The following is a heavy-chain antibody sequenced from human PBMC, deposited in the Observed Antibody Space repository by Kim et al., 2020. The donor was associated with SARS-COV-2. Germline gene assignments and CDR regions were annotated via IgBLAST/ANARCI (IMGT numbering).Heavy chain of an antibody. D-gene: IGHD1-26*01. J-gene: IGHJ4*02. V-gene: IGHV4-59*11. Sequence: SETLSLTCTVSGVSISRHYWSWIRQSPGKGLEWIGYIYYTGAATYNPSLKSRVTISMNTSSNHFSLEMNSVTSADTAVYYCAREFGGSPDYWGQGTLVTV. CDR1: GVSISRHY. CDR3: AREFGGSPDY. CDR2: IYYTGAA.